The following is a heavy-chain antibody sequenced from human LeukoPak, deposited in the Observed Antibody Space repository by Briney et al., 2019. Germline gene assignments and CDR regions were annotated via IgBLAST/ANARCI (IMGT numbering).Heavy chain of an antibody. J-gene: IGHJ4*02. CDR1: GYTFTGYY. CDR2: INPNSGGT. Sequence: GASVKVSCKASGYTFTGYYMHWVRQAPGQGLEWMGWINPNSGGTNYAQKFQGRVTLTRHTSISTAYMELSRLRSDDTAVYYCARGRELLGVVDYWGQGTLVTVSS. CDR3: ARGRELLGVVDY. D-gene: IGHD1-26*01. V-gene: IGHV1-2*02.